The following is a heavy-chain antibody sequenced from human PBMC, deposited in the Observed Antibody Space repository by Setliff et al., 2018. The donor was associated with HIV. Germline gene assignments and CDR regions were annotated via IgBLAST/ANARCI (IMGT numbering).Heavy chain of an antibody. CDR3: ARGQLWSPYYFDY. V-gene: IGHV3-48*01. CDR2: ISHSTSTI. J-gene: IGHJ4*02. Sequence: GESLKISCAASGFNFSNYSVNWVRQAPGKGLEWISYISHSTSTIYYADSVKGRFTISRDNAKNSLYLQMNSLRVEDTAVYYCARGQLWSPYYFDYWGQGTLVTVSS. D-gene: IGHD5-18*01. CDR1: GFNFSNYS.